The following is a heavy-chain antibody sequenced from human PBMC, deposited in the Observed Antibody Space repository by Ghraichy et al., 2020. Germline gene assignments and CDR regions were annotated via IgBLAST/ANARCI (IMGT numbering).Heavy chain of an antibody. Sequence: SETLSLTCTVSGGSVSSGSDYWSWIRQPPGKGLEWIGYIHYSGSTDYNPSLKSRVSTSVDTSKNQFSLKLRSVTAADTAVYYCARATSLYAYDPWGQGTLVTVSS. D-gene: IGHD3-16*01. J-gene: IGHJ5*02. CDR1: GGSVSSGSDY. CDR2: IHYSGST. CDR3: ARATSLYAYDP. V-gene: IGHV4-61*01.